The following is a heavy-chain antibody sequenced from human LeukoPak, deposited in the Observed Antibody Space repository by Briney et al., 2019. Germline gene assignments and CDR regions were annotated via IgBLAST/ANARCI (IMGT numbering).Heavy chain of an antibody. CDR1: GYTFTSYD. CDR2: MNPNSGNT. CDR3: AREISSTSDYYFDN. D-gene: IGHD2-2*01. V-gene: IGHV1-8*01. Sequence: ASVKVSCKASGYTFTSYDINWVRQATGQGLEWMGRMNPNSGNTGYAQKFQGRVTMTRNTSISTAYMELSSLRSEDTAVYYCAREISSTSDYYFDNWGQGTLVTVSS. J-gene: IGHJ4*02.